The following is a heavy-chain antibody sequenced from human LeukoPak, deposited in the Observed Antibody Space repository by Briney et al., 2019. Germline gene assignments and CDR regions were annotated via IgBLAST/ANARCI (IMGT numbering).Heavy chain of an antibody. CDR2: ISSSGSTI. Sequence: GGPLRLSCAASGFTCSDYYMSWIRQAPGKGLECVSYISSSGSTIFYADSVKGRFTISRDNAKNSLYLQMNSLRAEDTAVYYCARVPKEMATILFDYWGPGTLVTVSS. J-gene: IGHJ4*02. CDR1: GFTCSDYY. CDR3: ARVPKEMATILFDY. D-gene: IGHD5-24*01. V-gene: IGHV3-11*04.